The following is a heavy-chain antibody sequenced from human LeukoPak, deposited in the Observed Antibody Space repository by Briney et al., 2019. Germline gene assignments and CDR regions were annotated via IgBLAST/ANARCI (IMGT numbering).Heavy chain of an antibody. CDR3: AKGLGFMPQFDY. J-gene: IGHJ4*02. D-gene: IGHD6-19*01. CDR2: ISDDGRTT. CDR1: GLTFTTGA. Sequence: GGSLRLSCAASGLTFTTGAMTWVRQAPGKGLEWVSTISDDGRTTYYADSVKGRFTISRDNSKNIVYLQMNSLRAEDTAFYYCAKGLGFMPQFDYWGQGTLVAVSS. V-gene: IGHV3-23*01.